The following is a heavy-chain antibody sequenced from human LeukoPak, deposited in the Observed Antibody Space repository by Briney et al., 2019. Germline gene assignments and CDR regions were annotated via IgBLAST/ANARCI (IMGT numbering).Heavy chain of an antibody. Sequence: SETLSLTCAVYGGSFSDYYWSWTRQPPGKGLEWIGEVNHSGSPNYNPSLESRVTISVDTSKNQFSLKLSSVTAADTAVYYWARGGWGIAAAGPGWKNWFDPWGQGTLVTVSS. CDR1: GGSFSDYY. J-gene: IGHJ5*02. V-gene: IGHV4-34*01. CDR3: ARGGWGIAAAGPGWKNWFDP. D-gene: IGHD6-13*01. CDR2: VNHSGSP.